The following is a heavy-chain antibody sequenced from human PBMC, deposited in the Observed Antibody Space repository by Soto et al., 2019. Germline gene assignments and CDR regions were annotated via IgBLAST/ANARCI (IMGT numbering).Heavy chain of an antibody. CDR3: ARPIAVTGWNWYSDL. V-gene: IGHV1-69*01. CDR1: GGTFSTYA. CDR2: IKPIYGTA. J-gene: IGHJ2*01. Sequence: QVQLVQSGAKVKKPGSSVKVSCKASGGTFSTYAISWFRQAPGQGLEWMGGIKPIYGTANYAQKFQGTVTITAVESTSTTYMELSSLRSEDTAVYYCARPIAVTGWNWYSDLWCRGPLVTVSS. D-gene: IGHD6-19*01.